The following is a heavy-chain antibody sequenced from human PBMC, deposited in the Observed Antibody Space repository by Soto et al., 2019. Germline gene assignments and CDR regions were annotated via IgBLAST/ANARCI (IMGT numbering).Heavy chain of an antibody. J-gene: IGHJ4*02. Sequence: GGSLRLSCAASGFTVSSNYMSWVRQAPGKGLEWVSVIYSGGSTYYADSVKGRFTISRDNSKNTLYLQMNSLRAEDTAVYYCAREPVDSSGYYYVYWGQGTLVTVSS. CDR1: GFTVSSNY. V-gene: IGHV3-66*01. CDR3: AREPVDSSGYYYVY. D-gene: IGHD3-22*01. CDR2: IYSGGST.